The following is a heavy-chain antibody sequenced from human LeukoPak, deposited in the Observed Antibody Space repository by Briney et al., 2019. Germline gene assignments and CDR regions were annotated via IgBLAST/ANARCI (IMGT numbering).Heavy chain of an antibody. J-gene: IGHJ6*03. D-gene: IGHD1-26*01. CDR2: INPNSGGT. V-gene: IGHV1-2*02. CDR3: ARGPVVVGATYYYSMDV. Sequence: ASVKVSCKASGYTFTSYGISWVRQAPGQGLEWMGWINPNSGGTNYAQKFQGRVTMTRDTSISTAYMELSRLRSDDTAVYYCARGPVVVGATYYYSMDVWGKGTTVTVSS. CDR1: GYTFTSYG.